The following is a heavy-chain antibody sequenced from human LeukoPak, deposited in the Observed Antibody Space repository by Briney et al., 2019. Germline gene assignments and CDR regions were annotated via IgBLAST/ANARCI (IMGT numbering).Heavy chain of an antibody. CDR2: INTDGSST. CDR1: GFTFSSYW. J-gene: IGHJ4*02. CDR3: ARGPSSSWYQD. Sequence: GGSLRLSCAASGFTFSSYWMHWVRQAPGKGLVWVSRINTDGSSTNYADSVKGRFTISRDNAKNTLYLQLNSLRAEDTALYYCARGPSSSWYQDWGQGTLVTVSS. D-gene: IGHD6-13*01. V-gene: IGHV3-74*01.